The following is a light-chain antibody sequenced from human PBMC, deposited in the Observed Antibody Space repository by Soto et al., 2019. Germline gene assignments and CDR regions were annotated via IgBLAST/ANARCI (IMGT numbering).Light chain of an antibody. CDR1: SSDVGDYNY. Sequence: QLVLTQPPSASGSPGQSVTISCTGTSSDVGDYNYVSWYQQHPGEAPKLMIYEVTKRPSGVPDRFSGSKSGNTASLTVSGLQAEDEADYYCSSYAGINNLLFGGGTKLTVL. J-gene: IGLJ2*01. V-gene: IGLV2-8*01. CDR3: SSYAGINNLL. CDR2: EVT.